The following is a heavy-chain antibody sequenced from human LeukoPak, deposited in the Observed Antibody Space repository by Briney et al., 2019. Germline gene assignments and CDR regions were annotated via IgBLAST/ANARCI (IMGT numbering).Heavy chain of an antibody. CDR2: IYYSGST. V-gene: IGHV4-59*01. CDR3: ARAHAERWLQPYFDY. Sequence: SETLSLTCTVSGGSISSYYWSWIRQPPGKGLEWIGYIYYSGSTNYKPSLKSRVTISVDTSKNQFSLKLSSVTAADTAVYYCARAHAERWLQPYFDYWGQGTLVTVSS. CDR1: GGSISSYY. J-gene: IGHJ4*02. D-gene: IGHD5-24*01.